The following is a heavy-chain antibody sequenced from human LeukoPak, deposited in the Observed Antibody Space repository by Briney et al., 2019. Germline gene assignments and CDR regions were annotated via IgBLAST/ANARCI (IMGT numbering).Heavy chain of an antibody. V-gene: IGHV4-59*01. J-gene: IGHJ4*02. Sequence: SETLSLTCTVSGGSISSYYWSWIRQPPGKGLEWIGYIHYSGTTNYNPSLDSRVAISVDTSNNQLSLSLSSVTAADTAVYYCLRYKRDLNRPSYERFDYWGQGILVTVSS. CDR3: LRYKRDLNRPSYERFDY. D-gene: IGHD2/OR15-2a*01. CDR2: IHYSGTT. CDR1: GGSISSYY.